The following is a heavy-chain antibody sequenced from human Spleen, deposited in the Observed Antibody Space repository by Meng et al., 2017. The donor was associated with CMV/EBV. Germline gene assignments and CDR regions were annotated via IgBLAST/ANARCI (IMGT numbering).Heavy chain of an antibody. CDR2: LYGCSST. D-gene: IGHD6-19*01. CDR1: GFTVSSNY. Sequence: ASGFTVSSNYISWVRQAPGKGLEWVSVLYGCSSTYYADSVKGRFTISRDNSKNTLYLQMNSLRAEDTAVYYCARGPYSGGWFGFDYWGQGTLVTVSS. V-gene: IGHV3-53*01. CDR3: ARGPYSGGWFGFDY. J-gene: IGHJ4*02.